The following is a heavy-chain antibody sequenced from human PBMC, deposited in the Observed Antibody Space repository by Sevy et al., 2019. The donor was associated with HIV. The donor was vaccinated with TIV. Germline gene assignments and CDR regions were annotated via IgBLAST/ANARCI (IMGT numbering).Heavy chain of an antibody. D-gene: IGHD2-2*01. Sequence: GGSLRLSCAASGFTFDDYTMHWVRQAPGKGLEWVSLISWDGGSTYYADSVKGRFTISRDNSKNSLYLQMNSLRTEDTALYYCAKDGAGVPARDYYSVWTSGAKGPRSPSP. V-gene: IGHV3-43*01. CDR2: ISWDGGST. CDR3: AKDGAGVPARDYYSVWTS. CDR1: GFTFDDYT. J-gene: IGHJ6*02.